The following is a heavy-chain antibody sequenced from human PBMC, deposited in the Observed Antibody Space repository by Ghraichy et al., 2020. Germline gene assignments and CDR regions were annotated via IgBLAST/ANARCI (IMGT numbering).Heavy chain of an antibody. J-gene: IGHJ4*02. V-gene: IGHV4-34*01. Sequence: SETLSLTCAVYGGSFTDYYWNWIRQPPGKGPEWLGESSQSGSTTYNPSLKSRVTMSVDTSKNQFSLKLSSVTAADTALFYCARGRSYNWNSGGYSTTYNFGFWGQGTLVTVSS. CDR3: ARGRSYNWNSGGYSTTYNFGF. CDR1: GGSFTDYY. D-gene: IGHD1-1*01. CDR2: SSQSGST.